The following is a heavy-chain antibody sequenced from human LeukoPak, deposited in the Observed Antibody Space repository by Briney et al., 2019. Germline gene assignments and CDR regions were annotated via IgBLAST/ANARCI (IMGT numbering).Heavy chain of an antibody. CDR1: GYTFTGCY. Sequence: ASVKVSRKASGYTFTGCYMHWVRQAPGQGLEWMGWINPNSGGTNYAQKFQGRVTMTRDTSISTAYMELSRLRSDDTAVYYCTREGGSSFVDYWGQGTLVTVSS. D-gene: IGHD6-13*01. V-gene: IGHV1-2*02. CDR3: TREGGSSFVDY. CDR2: INPNSGGT. J-gene: IGHJ4*02.